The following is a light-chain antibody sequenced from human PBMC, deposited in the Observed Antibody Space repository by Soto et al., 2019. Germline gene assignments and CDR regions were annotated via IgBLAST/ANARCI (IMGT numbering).Light chain of an antibody. J-gene: IGKJ5*01. Sequence: EIVLTQSPDTLSVSPGERATLSCRASQSVSSSYLAWYQQKPGQAPRLLIYGASSRATGIPDRFSGSGSGTDFTLTISRLEPEDFAVYYCQQYGSSPITFGKGTR. CDR2: GAS. V-gene: IGKV3-20*01. CDR1: QSVSSSY. CDR3: QQYGSSPIT.